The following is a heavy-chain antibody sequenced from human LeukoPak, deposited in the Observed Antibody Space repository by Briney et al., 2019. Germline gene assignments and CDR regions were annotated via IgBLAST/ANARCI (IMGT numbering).Heavy chain of an antibody. CDR1: GFTFSSYW. J-gene: IGHJ6*02. Sequence: GGSLRLSCAASGFTFSSYWMHCVRQAPGKGLVWVSGINSDGSSTTYADSVKGRFTISRDNAKNTLYLQMNSLRAEDTAVYYCARDLNVWGQGTTVTVSS. CDR3: ARDLNV. CDR2: INSDGSST. V-gene: IGHV3-74*01.